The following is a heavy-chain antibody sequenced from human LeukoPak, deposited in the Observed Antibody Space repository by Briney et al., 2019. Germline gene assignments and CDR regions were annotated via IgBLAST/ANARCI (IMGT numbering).Heavy chain of an antibody. D-gene: IGHD3-10*01. V-gene: IGHV4-39*01. Sequence: PSETLSLTCAVSGGSISSNSYYWGWIRQPPGKGLEWIGSIYYSGSTYYNPSLKSRVTISVDTSKNQFSLKLSSVTAADTAVYYCARTRCYYNSRSYGAPYYFDYWGQGTLVTVSS. CDR3: ARTRCYYNSRSYGAPYYFDY. CDR2: IYYSGST. J-gene: IGHJ4*02. CDR1: GGSISSNSYY.